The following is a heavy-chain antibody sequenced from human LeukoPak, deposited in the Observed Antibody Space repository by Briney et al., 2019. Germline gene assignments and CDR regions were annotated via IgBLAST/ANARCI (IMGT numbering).Heavy chain of an antibody. CDR2: IYYSGST. J-gene: IGHJ4*02. CDR3: ARSDSSGYPFVD. CDR1: GVSISSYY. D-gene: IGHD3-22*01. Sequence: SGTLSLTCTVSGVSISSYYWSWIRQPPGKGLEWIGYIYYSGSTNYNPSLKSRVTISVDTSKNQFSLKLSSVTAADTAVYYCARSDSSGYPFVDWGQGTLVTVSS. V-gene: IGHV4-59*01.